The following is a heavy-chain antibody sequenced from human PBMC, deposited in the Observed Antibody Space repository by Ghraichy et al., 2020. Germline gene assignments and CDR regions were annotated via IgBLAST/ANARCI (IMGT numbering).Heavy chain of an antibody. V-gene: IGHV3-23*01. D-gene: IGHD3-10*01. CDR1: GFTFSDYV. CDR2: ISGRGGDT. CDR3: AKDVWSYFYGTTTCSYYAAFQL. J-gene: IGHJ3*01. Sequence: SCAAAGFTFSDYVMSWVRHSPGKGLEWVSGISGRGGDTYYADSVKGRFTISRDNSENTLYLQLESLRAEDSAVYFCAKDVWSYFYGTTTCSYYAAFQLWGQGTRVTVSS.